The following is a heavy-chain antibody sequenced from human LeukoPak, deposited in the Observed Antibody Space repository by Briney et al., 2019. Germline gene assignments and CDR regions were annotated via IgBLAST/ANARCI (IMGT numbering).Heavy chain of an antibody. CDR3: ARETGSGWLRVYFDY. Sequence: GGSLRLSCAASGFTFSRYGMHWVRQAPGKGLEWVAVIWYDGSNKYYADSVKGRFTISRDNSKNTLYLQMNSLRAEDTAVYYCARETGSGWLRVYFDYWGQGTLVTVSS. V-gene: IGHV3-33*01. CDR1: GFTFSRYG. D-gene: IGHD6-19*01. J-gene: IGHJ4*02. CDR2: IWYDGSNK.